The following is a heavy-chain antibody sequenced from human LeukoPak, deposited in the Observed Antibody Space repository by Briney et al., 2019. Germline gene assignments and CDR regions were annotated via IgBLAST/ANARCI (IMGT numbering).Heavy chain of an antibody. J-gene: IGHJ4*02. Sequence: PGGSLRLSCAASGFTFSSYAMSWVRQAPGKGLEWVSAIRDSGSSTHYADSVKGRFTTSRDNSKNTLFLQMNSLRAEDTAVYFCASQYTSSRIFDDWGQGTLVTVSS. V-gene: IGHV3-23*01. CDR2: IRDSGSST. D-gene: IGHD6-13*01. CDR1: GFTFSSYA. CDR3: ASQYTSSRIFDD.